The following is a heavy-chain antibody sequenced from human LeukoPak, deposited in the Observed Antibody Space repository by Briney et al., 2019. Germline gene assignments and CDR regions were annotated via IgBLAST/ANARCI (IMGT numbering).Heavy chain of an antibody. CDR1: GGSISSSNW. J-gene: IGHJ6*03. D-gene: IGHD6-19*01. V-gene: IGHV4-4*02. Sequence: SETLSLTCAVSGGSISSSNWWSWVRQPPGKGLEWIGEIYHSGSTNYNPSLKSRVTISVDKSKNQFSLKLSSVTAADTAVYYCARVVDGGSDYYYYMDVWGKGTTVTVSS. CDR3: ARVVDGGSDYYYYMDV. CDR2: IYHSGST.